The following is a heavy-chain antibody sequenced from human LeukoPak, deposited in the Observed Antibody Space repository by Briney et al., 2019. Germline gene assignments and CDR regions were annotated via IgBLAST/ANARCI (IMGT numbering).Heavy chain of an antibody. CDR2: ISGTGGRT. D-gene: IGHD2-15*01. CDR3: AKAPVTTCSGAYCYPFDY. Sequence: GGSLRLSCAASGFTFSSYAMKWVRQAPGKGLEWVSVISGTGGRTYYADSVKGRFTISRDNSKNTLSLQMNSLRAADTAVYYCAKAPVTTCSGAYCYPFDYWSQGTLVTVSS. J-gene: IGHJ4*02. V-gene: IGHV3-23*01. CDR1: GFTFSSYA.